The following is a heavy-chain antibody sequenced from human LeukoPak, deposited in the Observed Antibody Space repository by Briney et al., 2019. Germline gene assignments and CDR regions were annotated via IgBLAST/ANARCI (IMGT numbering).Heavy chain of an antibody. V-gene: IGHV1-8*01. CDR1: GYTFTSYD. D-gene: IGHD2-21*02. CDR3: ARGGAYCGGDCYPYSDY. Sequence: GASVKVSSKASGYTFTSYDINWVRQATGQGLEWMGWMNPNSGNTGYAQKFQGRVTMTRNTSISTAYMELSSLRSEDTAVYYCARGGAYCGGDCYPYSDYWGQGTLVTVSP. CDR2: MNPNSGNT. J-gene: IGHJ4*02.